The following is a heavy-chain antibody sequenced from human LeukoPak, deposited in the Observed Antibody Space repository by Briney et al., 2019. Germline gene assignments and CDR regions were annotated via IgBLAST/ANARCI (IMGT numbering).Heavy chain of an antibody. CDR2: ISSSSTYI. CDR1: GFTFSSYS. Sequence: VGSLRLSCAASGFTFSSYSMNWVRQAPGKGLEWVSSISSSSTYIYYADSVKGRFTISRDNAKNTLYLQMNSLRAEDTAVYYCARDVPHNWFDTWGQGTLATVSS. J-gene: IGHJ5*02. V-gene: IGHV3-21*01. CDR3: ARDVPHNWFDT.